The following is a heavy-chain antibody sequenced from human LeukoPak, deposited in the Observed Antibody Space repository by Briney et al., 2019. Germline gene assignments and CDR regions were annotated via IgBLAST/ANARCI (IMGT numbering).Heavy chain of an antibody. V-gene: IGHV3-23*01. Sequence: GRSLRLSCAASGFTFDDYAMSWVRQAPGRGLEWVSAISGSGGSTYYADSVKGRFTISRDNSKNTLYLQMNSLRAEDTAVYYCASGYPYYFDYWGQGTLVTVSS. CDR1: GFTFDDYA. D-gene: IGHD3-16*02. CDR2: ISGSGGST. CDR3: ASGYPYYFDY. J-gene: IGHJ4*02.